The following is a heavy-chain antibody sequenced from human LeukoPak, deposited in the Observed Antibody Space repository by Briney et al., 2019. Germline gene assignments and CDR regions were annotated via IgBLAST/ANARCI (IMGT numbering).Heavy chain of an antibody. J-gene: IGHJ4*02. CDR3: ARGPGGYSGSYSHYFDY. CDR1: GFTFSSYG. V-gene: IGHV3-33*01. D-gene: IGHD1-26*01. CDR2: IWYDGSNK. Sequence: TGGSLRLSCAASGFTFSSYGMHWVRQAPGKGLEWVAVIWYDGSNKYYADSVKGRFTISRDNSKNTLYLQVNSLRAVDTAVYYCARGPGGYSGSYSHYFDYWGQGTLVTVSS.